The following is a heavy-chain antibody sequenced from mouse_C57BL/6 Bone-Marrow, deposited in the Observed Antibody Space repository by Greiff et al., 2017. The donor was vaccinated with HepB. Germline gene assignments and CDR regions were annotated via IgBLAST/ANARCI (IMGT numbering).Heavy chain of an antibody. D-gene: IGHD2-3*01. Sequence: VKLMESGPGLVQPSQSLSITCTVSGFSLTSYGVHWVRQSPGKGLEWLGVIWSGGSTDYNAAFISRLSISKDNSNSQVFFKLIRLKADDTDIYYCARSPCDGYPYYAMDCWGQGTSVTVSS. J-gene: IGHJ4*01. CDR3: ARSPCDGYPYYAMDC. CDR2: IWSGGST. CDR1: GFSLTSYG. V-gene: IGHV2-2*01.